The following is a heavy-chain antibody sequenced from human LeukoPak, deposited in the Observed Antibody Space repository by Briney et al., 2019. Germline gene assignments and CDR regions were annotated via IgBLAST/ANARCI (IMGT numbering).Heavy chain of an antibody. CDR2: IYHSGST. V-gene: IGHV4-38-2*02. J-gene: IGHJ5*02. Sequence: SETLSLTCTVSGYSISSGYYWGWIRQPPGKGLEWIGSIYHSGSTYYNPYLESRVTISVDTSKNQFSLKLSSVTAADTAVYYCARVAPQTYYDFWSGYPYLNWFDPWGQGTLVTVSS. CDR1: GYSISSGYY. CDR3: ARVAPQTYYDFWSGYPYLNWFDP. D-gene: IGHD3-3*01.